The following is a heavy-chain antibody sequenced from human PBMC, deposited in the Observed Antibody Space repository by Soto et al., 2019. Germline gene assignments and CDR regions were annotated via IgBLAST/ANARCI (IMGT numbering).Heavy chain of an antibody. CDR3: ARLVGGPILVADY. CDR1: GYSFTSYW. Sequence: SGESLKISCKGSGYSFTSYWISWVRQMPGKGLEWMGRIDPSDSYTNYSPSFQGHVTISADKSISTAYLQWSSLKASDTAMYYCARLVGGPILVADYWGQGTLVTVSS. CDR2: IDPSDSYT. D-gene: IGHD2-15*01. V-gene: IGHV5-10-1*01. J-gene: IGHJ4*02.